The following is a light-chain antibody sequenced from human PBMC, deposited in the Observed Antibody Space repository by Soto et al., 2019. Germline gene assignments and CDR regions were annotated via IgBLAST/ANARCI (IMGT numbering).Light chain of an antibody. CDR1: SSDVGTYNY. V-gene: IGLV2-11*01. CDR3: FSYAGYYTLL. J-gene: IGLJ2*01. CDR2: DVT. Sequence: QSALTQPRSVSGSPGHSVTISCTGTSSDVGTYNYVSWYQQHPGQAPKLMIYDVTKRPSGVPHRFSGSKSGNTASLTISGLQAEDEADYYCFSYAGYYTLLFGGGTKVTVL.